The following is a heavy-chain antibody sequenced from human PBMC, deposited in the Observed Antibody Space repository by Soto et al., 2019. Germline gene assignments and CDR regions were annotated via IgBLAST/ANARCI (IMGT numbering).Heavy chain of an antibody. D-gene: IGHD3-3*01. Sequence: SETLSLTCTVSGGSVSSGDSYWSWIRQPPGKGLEWIGYIFYSGSTYYNPSLKSRVTISVDTSKNQFSLKLTSVTAADTAVYYCARGRFLEWLLSGWFDPWGQGTLVTVSS. CDR3: ARGRFLEWLLSGWFDP. CDR1: GGSVSSGDSY. J-gene: IGHJ5*02. CDR2: IFYSGST. V-gene: IGHV4-30-4*01.